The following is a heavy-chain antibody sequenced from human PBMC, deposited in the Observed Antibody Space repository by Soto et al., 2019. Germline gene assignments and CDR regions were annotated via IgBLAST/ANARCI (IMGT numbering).Heavy chain of an antibody. CDR3: PRQRRTVVTQDYFDH. J-gene: IGHJ4*03. Sequence: SETLSLTCIVSGESISSSSYYWGWIRQPPGKGLEWIGRIYYSGRTYYNPSFKSRVTICIDTSKNQYCLKLSFVSSTDTAEYYCPRQRRTVVTQDYFDHCDHGARVTVAS. D-gene: IGHD2-21*02. V-gene: IGHV4-39*01. CDR1: GESISSSSYY. CDR2: IYYSGRT.